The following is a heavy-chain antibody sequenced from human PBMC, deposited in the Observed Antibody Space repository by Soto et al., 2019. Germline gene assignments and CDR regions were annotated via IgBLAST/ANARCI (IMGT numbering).Heavy chain of an antibody. J-gene: IGHJ4*02. V-gene: IGHV3-23*04. CDR1: GFTFSNYG. D-gene: IGHD2-21*01. CDR2: ISGSGGRT. Sequence: EVQLVESGGGWIQPGGSLRLSCDASGFTFSNYGMTWVRLAPGKGLEWVSTISGSGGRTFYADPVKGRFTISRDNSKNTLYLQMNSFGAEDTAVYYCAKEMIASTLSDFFDYWGQGTLVTVSS. CDR3: AKEMIASTLSDFFDY.